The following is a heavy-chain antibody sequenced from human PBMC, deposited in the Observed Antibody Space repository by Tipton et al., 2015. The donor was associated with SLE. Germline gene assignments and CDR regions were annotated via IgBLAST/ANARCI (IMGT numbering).Heavy chain of an antibody. CDR2: IHNTGST. V-gene: IGHV4-61*09. D-gene: IGHD3/OR15-3a*01. CDR1: GGSISRGSYY. Sequence: TLSLTCTVSGGSISRGSYYWSWIRQPAGKGLEWIGQIHNTGSTNYNPSLKSRVTLSLDRSKNQFSLKLTFVSAADTAVYYCARVNLRRTSFDIWGQGTMVTVSS. CDR3: ARVNLRRTSFDI. J-gene: IGHJ3*02.